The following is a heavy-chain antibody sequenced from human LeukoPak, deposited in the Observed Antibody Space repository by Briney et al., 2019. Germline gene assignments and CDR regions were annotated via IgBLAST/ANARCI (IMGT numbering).Heavy chain of an antibody. V-gene: IGHV1-69*13. Sequence: ASVKVSCKASGGTFSSYAISWVRQAPGQGLEWMGGIIPIFGTANYAQKFQGRVTITADESTSTAYMELSSLRSEDTAVYYCAREKGATVTTTLFAFDIWGQGTMVTVSS. CDR3: AREKGATVTTTLFAFDI. J-gene: IGHJ3*02. CDR1: GGTFSSYA. CDR2: IIPIFGTA. D-gene: IGHD4-17*01.